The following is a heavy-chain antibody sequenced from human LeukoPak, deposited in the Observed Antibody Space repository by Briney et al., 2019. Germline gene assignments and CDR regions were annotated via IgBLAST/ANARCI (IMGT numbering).Heavy chain of an antibody. Sequence: PSETLSLTCAVYGGSFSGYYWSWIRQPPGKGLEWIGEINHSGSTNYNPSLKSRVTISVDTSKNQFSLKLSSVTAADTAVYYCARGTSGYSSSWSYGMDVWGRGTTVTVSS. CDR1: GGSFSGYY. D-gene: IGHD6-13*01. CDR3: ARGTSGYSSSWSYGMDV. J-gene: IGHJ6*02. V-gene: IGHV4-34*01. CDR2: INHSGST.